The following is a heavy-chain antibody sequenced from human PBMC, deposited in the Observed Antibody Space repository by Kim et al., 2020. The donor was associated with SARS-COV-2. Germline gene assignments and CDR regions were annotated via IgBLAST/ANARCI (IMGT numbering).Heavy chain of an antibody. CDR3: ARPTGYGSGSPTGLVDYYYYYGMDV. CDR2: IDPSDSYT. CDR1: GYSFTSYW. J-gene: IGHJ6*02. V-gene: IGHV5-10-1*01. Sequence: GESLKISCKGSGYSFTSYWISWVRQMPGKGLEWMGRIDPSDSYTNYSPSFQGHVTISADKSISTAYLQWSSLKASDTAMYYCARPTGYGSGSPTGLVDYYYYYGMDVWGQGTTLTVS. D-gene: IGHD3-10*01.